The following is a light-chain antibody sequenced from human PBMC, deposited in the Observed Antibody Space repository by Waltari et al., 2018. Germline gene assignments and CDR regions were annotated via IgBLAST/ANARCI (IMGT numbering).Light chain of an antibody. Sequence: SFVLTQPPSLSVSPGQTAKITCSADVLPKQFAYWYLQKPGQAPLLLIHKDTQRPSRVPERFSSSNSGTTVNLTISGVQAEDEADYYCQSADKTGSHVVFGGGTKLTVL. CDR1: VLPKQF. V-gene: IGLV3-25*03. CDR3: QSADKTGSHVV. J-gene: IGLJ2*01. CDR2: KDT.